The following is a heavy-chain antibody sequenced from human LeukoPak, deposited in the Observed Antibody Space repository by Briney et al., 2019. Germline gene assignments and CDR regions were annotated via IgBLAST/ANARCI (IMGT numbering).Heavy chain of an antibody. J-gene: IGHJ4*02. D-gene: IGHD3-16*01. CDR2: IYYSGST. CDR1: GGSVSSGSYY. CDR3: ARSDYGWGHLCY. V-gene: IGHV4-61*01. Sequence: SETLSLTCTVSGGSVSSGSYYWSWIRQPPGKGLEWIGYIYYSGSTNYNPSLKSRVTISVDTSKNQFSLKLSSVTAADTVVYYCARSDYGWGHLCYWGQGTLVTVSS.